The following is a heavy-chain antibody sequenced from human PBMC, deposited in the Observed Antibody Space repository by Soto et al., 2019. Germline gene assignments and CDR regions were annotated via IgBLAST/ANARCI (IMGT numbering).Heavy chain of an antibody. Sequence: PSETLSLTCTVSGGSISSGGYYWSWIRQHPGKGLEWIGYIYYSGSTNYNPSLKSRVTISVDTSKNQFSLKLSSVTAADTAVYYCARGMTTVTTFDYWGQGTLVTVSS. J-gene: IGHJ4*02. V-gene: IGHV4-61*08. D-gene: IGHD4-17*01. CDR1: GGSISSGGYY. CDR2: IYYSGST. CDR3: ARGMTTVTTFDY.